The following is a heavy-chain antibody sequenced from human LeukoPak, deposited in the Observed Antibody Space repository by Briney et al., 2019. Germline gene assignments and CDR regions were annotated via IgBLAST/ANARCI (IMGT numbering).Heavy chain of an antibody. J-gene: IGHJ6*03. D-gene: IGHD3-10*01. CDR3: ARDLGISPDYYYYLDV. V-gene: IGHV4-38-2*02. Sequence: PSETLSLTCTVSGYSINTGSYWAWIRQPPGKGLEWIGYIFYSGSTDSNPSLKSRVSISVDTSKKQISLKLSSVTAADTAVYYCARDLGISPDYYYYLDVWGKGTTVTVSS. CDR1: GYSINTGSY. CDR2: IFYSGST.